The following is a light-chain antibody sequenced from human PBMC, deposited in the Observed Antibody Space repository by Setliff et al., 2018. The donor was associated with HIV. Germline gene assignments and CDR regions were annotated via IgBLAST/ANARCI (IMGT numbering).Light chain of an antibody. CDR2: DVT. CDR1: SSDIGGYNS. CDR3: CSYAGSTIPYV. V-gene: IGLV2-23*02. J-gene: IGLJ1*01. Sequence: QSVLTQPASVSGSPGQSITIPCTGTSSDIGGYNSVSWYQQHPDKAPKLMIYDVTKRPSGVSYRFSGSKSGNTASLTISGLQADDEADYYCCSYAGSTIPYVFGPGTKVTVL.